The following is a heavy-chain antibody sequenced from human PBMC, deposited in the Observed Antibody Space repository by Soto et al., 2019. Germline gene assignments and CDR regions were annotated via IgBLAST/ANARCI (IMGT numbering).Heavy chain of an antibody. CDR3: ARDTSGTTT. J-gene: IGHJ3*01. CDR1: GYTFTTYG. Sequence: ASVKVSCKASGYTFTTYGISWVRQAPGQGLEWLGWINTHNGNTNYAQNLQGRVIMTADTSTSTAYMELRSLRSDDTAVYYCARDTSGTTTWGQGTMVTVSS. CDR2: INTHNGNT. V-gene: IGHV1-18*01. D-gene: IGHD1-7*01.